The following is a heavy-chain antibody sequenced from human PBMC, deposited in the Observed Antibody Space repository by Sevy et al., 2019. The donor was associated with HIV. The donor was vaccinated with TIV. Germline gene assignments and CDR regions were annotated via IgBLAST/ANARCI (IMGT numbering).Heavy chain of an antibody. D-gene: IGHD4-17*01. CDR2: ISSGSTHT. J-gene: IGHJ4*02. CDR1: GFTLSAYY. V-gene: IGHV3-11*06. CDR3: ARSRSNYGDYYFDY. Sequence: GGSLRLSCAASGFTLSAYYMTWIRQAPGKGLEWVSYISSGSTHTNYADSVKGRFTVSRDNAKNSLYLQMNSLRAEDTAVYYCARSRSNYGDYYFDYWGQGTLVTVSS.